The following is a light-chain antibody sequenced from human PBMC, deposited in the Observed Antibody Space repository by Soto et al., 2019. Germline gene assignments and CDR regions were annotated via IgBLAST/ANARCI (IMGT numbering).Light chain of an antibody. J-gene: IGKJ1*01. Sequence: DIQMTQSPSTLSASVGDTVTITCRASQSINSWLAWYQQKPGRAPKLLIYKASSLQSGVPSRFSGSGSGTEFTLTISSLQSEDFAVYYCQQYNNWPRTFGQGTKVDIK. CDR1: QSINSW. CDR3: QQYNNWPRT. V-gene: IGKV1-5*03. CDR2: KAS.